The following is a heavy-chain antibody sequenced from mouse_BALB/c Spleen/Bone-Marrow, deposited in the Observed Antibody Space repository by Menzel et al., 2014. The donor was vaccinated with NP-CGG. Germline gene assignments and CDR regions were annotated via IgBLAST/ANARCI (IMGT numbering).Heavy chain of an antibody. V-gene: IGHV5-6-4*01. Sequence: EVKLVESRGGLVKPGGSLKLSCAASGFTFSSYTMSWVRQTPEKRLEWVATISSGGSYTYYPDSVKGRFTISRDNAKNTLYLQMSSLKSEDTAMYYCTRDGKGNYDYAMDYWGQGTSVTVSS. CDR3: TRDGKGNYDYAMDY. CDR1: GFTFSSYT. J-gene: IGHJ4*01. CDR2: ISSGGSYT. D-gene: IGHD2-1*01.